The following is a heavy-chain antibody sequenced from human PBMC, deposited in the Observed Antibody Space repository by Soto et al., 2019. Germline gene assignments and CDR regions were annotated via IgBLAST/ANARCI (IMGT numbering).Heavy chain of an antibody. J-gene: IGHJ3*02. CDR3: ANFLRPGVPAAAISDAFDI. CDR1: GGSISSSSYY. V-gene: IGHV4-39*01. D-gene: IGHD2-2*01. CDR2: IYYSGST. Sequence: SETLSLTCTVSGGSISSSSYYWGWIRQPPGKGLEWIGSIYYSGSTCYNPSLKSRVTISVDTSKNQFSLKLSSVTAADTAVYYCANFLRPGVPAAAISDAFDIWGQGTMVTVSS.